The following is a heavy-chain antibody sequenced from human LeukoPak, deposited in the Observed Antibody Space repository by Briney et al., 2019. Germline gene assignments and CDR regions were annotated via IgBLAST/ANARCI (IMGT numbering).Heavy chain of an antibody. V-gene: IGHV3-30*18. D-gene: IGHD3-10*01. J-gene: IGHJ4*02. Sequence: PGRSLRLSCAASGFTFSSYGMHWVRQAPGKGLEWVAVISYDGSNKYYADSVKGRFTSSRDNSKNTLYLQMNSLRAEDTAVYYCAKDPRVRGVIIKGYYWGQGTLVTVSS. CDR2: ISYDGSNK. CDR3: AKDPRVRGVIIKGYY. CDR1: GFTFSSYG.